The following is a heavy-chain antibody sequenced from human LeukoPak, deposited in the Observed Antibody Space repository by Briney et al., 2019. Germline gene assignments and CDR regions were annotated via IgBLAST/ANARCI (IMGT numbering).Heavy chain of an antibody. CDR2: IYTSGST. CDR1: GGSISSGSYY. D-gene: IGHD1-20*01. J-gene: IGHJ6*03. V-gene: IGHV4-61*02. CDR3: AREVVGAEYNWNPGVVYYMDV. Sequence: SETLSLTCTVSGGSISSGSYYWSWIRRPAGKGLEWIGRIYTSGSTNYNPSLKSRVTISVDTSKNQFSLKLSSVTAADTAEYYCAREVVGAEYNWNPGVVYYMDVWGKGTTVTVSS.